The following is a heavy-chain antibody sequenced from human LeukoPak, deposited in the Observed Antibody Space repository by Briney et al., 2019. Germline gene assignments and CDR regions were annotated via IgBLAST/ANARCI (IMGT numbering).Heavy chain of an antibody. J-gene: IGHJ4*02. CDR1: GYTFTSYD. CDR3: ARDPRKIAVAGVFDY. D-gene: IGHD6-19*01. CDR2: MNPNSGST. V-gene: IGHV1-8*01. Sequence: ASVEVSCKASGYTFTSYDINWVRQATGQGLEWMGWMNPNSGSTGYAQKFQGRVTMTRNTSISTAYMELSSLRSEDTAVYYCARDPRKIAVAGVFDYWGQGTLVTVSS.